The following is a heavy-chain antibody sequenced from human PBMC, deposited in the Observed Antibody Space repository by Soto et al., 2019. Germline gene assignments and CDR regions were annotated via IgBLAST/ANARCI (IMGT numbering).Heavy chain of an antibody. CDR3: ARNHEGCDSSSWYCYYYGMDV. J-gene: IGHJ6*02. D-gene: IGHD6-13*01. CDR1: GYTFTGYY. Sequence: ASVKVSFKASGYTFTGYYMHWVRQAPGQGLEWMGWINPNSGGTNYAQKFQGRVTMTRDTSISTAYMELSRLRSDDTAVYYCARNHEGCDSSSWYCYYYGMDVSGQGTTVTVSS. CDR2: INPNSGGT. V-gene: IGHV1-2*02.